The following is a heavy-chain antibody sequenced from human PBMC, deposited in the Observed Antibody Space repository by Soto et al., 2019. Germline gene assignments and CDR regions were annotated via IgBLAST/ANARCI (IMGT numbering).Heavy chain of an antibody. J-gene: IGHJ4*02. CDR2: VYYRGRS. Sequence: SETLSLTCTVSGGSVTNSSYYWGWIRQSPGKGLEWIGSVYYRGRSYSKSSVKSRVTISVDTSKNQFSLNFNSVTASDTALYYCVSQRTTVLTQAYFDYWGPGALVPVSS. V-gene: IGHV4-39*01. D-gene: IGHD4-17*01. CDR3: VSQRTTVLTQAYFDY. CDR1: GGSVTNSSYY.